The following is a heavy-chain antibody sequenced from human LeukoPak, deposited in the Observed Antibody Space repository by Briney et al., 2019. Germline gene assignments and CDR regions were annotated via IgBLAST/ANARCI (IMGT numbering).Heavy chain of an antibody. CDR3: AKDRAFNDYGDYYFDY. CDR1: GFTFSSYA. J-gene: IGHJ4*02. Sequence: QSGGSLRLSCAASGFTFSSYAMSWVRQAPGKGLQWVSGFSGSDSITHYADSVKGRFTISRDNSKNTLYLQMNSLRAEDTAVYYCAKDRAFNDYGDYYFDYWGQGTLVTVSS. D-gene: IGHD4-17*01. CDR2: FSGSDSIT. V-gene: IGHV3-23*01.